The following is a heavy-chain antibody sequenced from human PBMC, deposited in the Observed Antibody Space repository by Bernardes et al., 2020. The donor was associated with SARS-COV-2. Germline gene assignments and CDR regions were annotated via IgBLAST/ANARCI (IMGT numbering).Heavy chain of an antibody. CDR2: ISHSGST. CDR3: ARSALYSGYYYVLDY. V-gene: IGHV4-4*02. Sequence: LSLTCAVSGGSISNDHWWAWLRQPPGKGLEWIGEISHSGSTTYNPSLKSRLTISLIKSKNQFSLNLTSVTAADTAIYYCARSALYSGYYYVLDYWGQGTLVSVSS. CDR1: GGSISNDHW. J-gene: IGHJ4*02. D-gene: IGHD3-22*01.